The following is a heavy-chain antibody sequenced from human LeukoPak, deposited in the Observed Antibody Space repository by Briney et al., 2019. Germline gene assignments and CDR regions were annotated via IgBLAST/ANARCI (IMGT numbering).Heavy chain of an antibody. CDR2: IYYTGST. CDR1: GGSISSSRYY. Sequence: SETLSLTCTISGGSISSSRYYWGWIRQPPGKGLEWIGSIYYTGSTNYNPSLKSRVTISVDTSKNQFSLKVTSVTAADTAVYYCARVKQWPALGYYYMDVWGKGTTAIVSS. D-gene: IGHD6-19*01. CDR3: ARVKQWPALGYYYMDV. J-gene: IGHJ6*03. V-gene: IGHV4-39*07.